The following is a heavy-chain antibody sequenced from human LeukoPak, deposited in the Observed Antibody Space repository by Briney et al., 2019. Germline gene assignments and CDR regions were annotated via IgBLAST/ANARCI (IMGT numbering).Heavy chain of an antibody. D-gene: IGHD4/OR15-4a*01. Sequence: GGSLRLSCAASGFTFSSSWMIWVRQAPGKGLEWVANIKQDGSEKYYVDSVKGRFTISRDNAKNSLYLQMNSLRAEDTAIYYCARVQVLGTYDWFDPWGQGTLVTVSS. CDR3: ARVQVLGTYDWFDP. CDR1: GFTFSSSW. CDR2: IKQDGSEK. V-gene: IGHV3-7*02. J-gene: IGHJ5*02.